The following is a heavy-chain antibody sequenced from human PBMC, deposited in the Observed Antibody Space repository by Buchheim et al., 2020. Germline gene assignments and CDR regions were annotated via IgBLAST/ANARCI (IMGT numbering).Heavy chain of an antibody. CDR2: ISYDGSNK. D-gene: IGHD7-27*01. CDR1: GFTFSSYG. V-gene: IGHV3-30*18. CDR3: AKVPATGNFDY. J-gene: IGHJ4*02. Sequence: QVQLVESGGGVVQPGRSLRLSCAASGFTFSSYGMHWVRQAPGKGLEWVAVISYDGSNKYYADSVKGRFTISRDNSKTTLYLQMNSLRAEDTAVYYCAKVPATGNFDYWGQGTL.